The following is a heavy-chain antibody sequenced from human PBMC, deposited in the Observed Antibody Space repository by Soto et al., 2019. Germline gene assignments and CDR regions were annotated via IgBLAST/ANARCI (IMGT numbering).Heavy chain of an antibody. Sequence: SPPALVTRTETLKLTCTVSGVSLSNAKLGVGWIRQPAGKAMAWLAHIFSNDDKSYSTSLDRRLTSSKDTSKSQRVLTMTNLDPVDSGTYYCALIQDCSRTDCFLASFDPWGQGTLVTVSS. CDR2: IFSNDDK. D-gene: IGHD2-2*01. CDR1: GVSLSNAKLG. J-gene: IGHJ5*02. V-gene: IGHV2-26*01. CDR3: ALIQDCSRTDCFLASFDP.